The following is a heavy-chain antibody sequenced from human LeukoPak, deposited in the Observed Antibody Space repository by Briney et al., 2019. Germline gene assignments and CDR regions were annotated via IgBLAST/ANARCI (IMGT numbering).Heavy chain of an antibody. CDR3: ARVSSSWRGLYYYYYYMDV. CDR1: GYTFTSYD. D-gene: IGHD6-13*01. Sequence: ASVKVSCKAFGYTFTSYDISWVRQATGQGLEWMGWMNPNSGNTGYAQKFQGRVTMTRNTSISTAYMELSSLRSEDTAVYYCARVSSSWRGLYYYYYYMDVWGKGTTVTISS. CDR2: MNPNSGNT. V-gene: IGHV1-8*01. J-gene: IGHJ6*03.